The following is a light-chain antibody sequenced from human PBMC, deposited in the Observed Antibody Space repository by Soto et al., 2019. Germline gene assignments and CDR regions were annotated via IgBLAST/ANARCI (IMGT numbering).Light chain of an antibody. CDR2: AAS. J-gene: IGKJ1*01. V-gene: IGKV1-8*01. Sequence: AIRMTQSPSSLSASTGDRVTITCRASQGISSYLAWYQQKPGKAPKLLIYAASTLHSGVPSRFSGSGSGTEFTLTISSLQPEDFATYSCLQHYSYPWTFGQGTKVDIK. CDR1: QGISSY. CDR3: LQHYSYPWT.